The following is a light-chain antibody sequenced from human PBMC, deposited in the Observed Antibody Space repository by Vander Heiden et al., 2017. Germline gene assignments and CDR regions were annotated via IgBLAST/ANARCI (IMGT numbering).Light chain of an antibody. CDR1: QSISRY. Sequence: DIQMTQSPSSLSASVGDRVTIPCRASQSISRYLKWYQQKPGKAPKLLIYAASRLQSGVPSRFSGSGSGTDFTLTISSLQPEDFATYYCQQRDSTPWTLGQGTKVEIK. CDR2: AAS. CDR3: QQRDSTPWT. J-gene: IGKJ1*01. V-gene: IGKV1-39*01.